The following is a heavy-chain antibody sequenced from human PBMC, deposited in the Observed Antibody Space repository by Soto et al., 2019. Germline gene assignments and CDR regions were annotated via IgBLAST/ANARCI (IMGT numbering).Heavy chain of an antibody. CDR1: GFTFSSYA. J-gene: IGHJ4*02. CDR3: AKDRSISGSSWYFDY. V-gene: IGHV3-23*01. D-gene: IGHD1-26*01. CDR2: ISGSGGST. Sequence: EVQLLESGGGLVQPGGSLRLSCAASGFTFSSYAMSWVRQAPGKGLEWVSAISGSGGSTYYADSVKGRFTISRDNSKNTLYQQMNSLRAEDTAVYYCAKDRSISGSSWYFDYWGQGTLVTVSS.